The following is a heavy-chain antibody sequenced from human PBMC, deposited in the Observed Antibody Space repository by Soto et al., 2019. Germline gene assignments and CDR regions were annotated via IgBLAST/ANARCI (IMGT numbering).Heavy chain of an antibody. CDR2: ISGSGAST. CDR1: GFTFSSYA. V-gene: IGHV3-23*01. Sequence: EVQLLESGGGLVQPGGSLRLSCAASGFTFSSYAMTWVRQAAGKGLEWVSGISGSGASTFYADSVKGRFTTSRDTSKNTLYLQMNRLRAEDTAVYYCAKGAHSSSSRGVDVWVQGTTVTVSS. J-gene: IGHJ6*02. D-gene: IGHD6-6*01. CDR3: AKGAHSSSSRGVDV.